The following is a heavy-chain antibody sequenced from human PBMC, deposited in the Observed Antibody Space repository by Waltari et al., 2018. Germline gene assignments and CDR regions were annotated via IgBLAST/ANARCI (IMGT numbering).Heavy chain of an antibody. D-gene: IGHD6-6*01. Sequence: GGLVQAGGSLRLSCAVSGFPFNTYSMNWVRQAPGKGLEWVSYISSSSTTVYYADSVNGRFTISRDNGKNSLHLQMNSLRAEDTAVYYCARDPTLGPQSVHGLDVWGQGTTVTVS. V-gene: IGHV3-48*04. CDR2: ISSSSTTV. J-gene: IGHJ6*02. CDR3: ARDPTLGPQSVHGLDV. CDR1: GFPFNTYS.